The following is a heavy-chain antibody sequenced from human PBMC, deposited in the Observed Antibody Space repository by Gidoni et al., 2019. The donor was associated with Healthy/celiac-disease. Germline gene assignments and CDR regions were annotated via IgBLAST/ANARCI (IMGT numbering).Heavy chain of an antibody. J-gene: IGHJ6*02. V-gene: IGHV4-39*01. CDR1: GGSISSSSYY. CDR2: IYYSGST. CDR3: ASSLLSVTIFGVALQEVEFGMDV. Sequence: QLQLQESGPGLVKPSETLSLTCTVSGGSISSSSYYWGWIRQPPGKGLEWIGSIYYSGSTYYNPSLKSRVTISVDTSKNQFSLKLSSVTAADTAVYYCASSLLSVTIFGVALQEVEFGMDVWGQGTTVTVSS. D-gene: IGHD3-3*01.